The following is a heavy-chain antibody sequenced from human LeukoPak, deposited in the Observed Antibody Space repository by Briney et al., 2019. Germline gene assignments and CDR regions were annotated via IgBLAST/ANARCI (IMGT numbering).Heavy chain of an antibody. CDR3: ARLGEASSGWFY. CDR2: IDAGNGNT. Sequence: GASVKVSCKASGYTFTSFAIHWVRQAPGQRLEWMGWIDAGNGNTKYSQNFQGKVTITRDTSATTAYMELSSLRSEDTAVYYCARLGEASSGWFYWGQGTLVTVSS. CDR1: GYTFTSFA. V-gene: IGHV1-3*01. J-gene: IGHJ4*02. D-gene: IGHD6-19*01.